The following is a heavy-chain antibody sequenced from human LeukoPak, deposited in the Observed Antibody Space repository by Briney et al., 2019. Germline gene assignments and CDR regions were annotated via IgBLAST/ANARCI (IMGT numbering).Heavy chain of an antibody. CDR1: GGTFSSYA. V-gene: IGHV1-69*04. CDR3: AINSRSGSYYPCGYY. J-gene: IGHJ4*02. D-gene: IGHD1-26*01. Sequence: SVKLSCKASGGTFSSYAISRVRQAPGQGLEWMGRIIPIRGIANYAHKFKGRVTITADKSTSTAYMELSSLRSEDTAVYCCAINSRSGSYYPCGYYWGEGTLVTVSS. CDR2: IIPIRGIA.